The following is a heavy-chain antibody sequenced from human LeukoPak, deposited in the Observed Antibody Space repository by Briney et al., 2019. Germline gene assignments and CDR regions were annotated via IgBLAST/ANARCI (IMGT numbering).Heavy chain of an antibody. CDR2: INWNGGST. Sequence: PGGSLRLSCAASGFTFDDYGMSWVRQAPGKGLEWVSGINWNGGSTGYADSVKGRFTISRDNAKDSLYLQMNSLRAEDTAVYYCAILFYCTTTTCYDNNWFDPWGQGTLVTVSS. V-gene: IGHV3-20*04. D-gene: IGHD2-2*01. J-gene: IGHJ5*02. CDR1: GFTFDDYG. CDR3: AILFYCTTTTCYDNNWFDP.